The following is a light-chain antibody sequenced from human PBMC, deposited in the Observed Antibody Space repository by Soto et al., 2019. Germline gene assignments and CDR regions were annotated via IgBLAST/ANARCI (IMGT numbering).Light chain of an antibody. Sequence: QAVLTQSPSASASLGASVKLTCTLSSGHSSYAIAWHQQQPEKGPRYLMRVNSDGRHIKGDGIPDRFSGSSSGAERYLTISCLQSEDEADYYCQTWGTGTVVFGGGTQLTVL. CDR2: VNSDGRH. J-gene: IGLJ2*01. CDR1: SGHSSYA. CDR3: QTWGTGTVV. V-gene: IGLV4-69*01.